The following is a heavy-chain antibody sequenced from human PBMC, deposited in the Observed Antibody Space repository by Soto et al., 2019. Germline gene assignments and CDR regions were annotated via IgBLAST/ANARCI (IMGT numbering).Heavy chain of an antibody. CDR1: IGSITRSDYY. V-gene: IGHV4-30-4*01. CDR3: ASLSPDKLDAQEMWFDS. Sequence: PSETLSLTGTVSIGSITRSDYYWSWIRQPPGKGLEWIGYIYYSGSAYYNPSLKSRAFISVDTSKNQFSLNLNSVPAADTAGYYCASLSPDKLDAQEMWFDSCGQRPMVAAST. CDR2: IYYSGSA. J-gene: IGHJ4*02. D-gene: IGHD6-6*01.